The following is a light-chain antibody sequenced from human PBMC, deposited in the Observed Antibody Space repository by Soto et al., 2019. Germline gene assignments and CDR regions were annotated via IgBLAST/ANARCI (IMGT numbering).Light chain of an antibody. CDR2: HAS. J-gene: IGKJ1*01. CDR1: QSVSRY. Sequence: EIVLTQSPATLSLSPGGRSTLSCMAGQSVSRYLAWYEQKPGKAPRLLIYHASNRATGIPARFSGSGSGTEFTLTISSLPSEDFAVYYCQQYNNSPPAFGQGTKVDIK. V-gene: IGKV3-11*01. CDR3: QQYNNSPPA.